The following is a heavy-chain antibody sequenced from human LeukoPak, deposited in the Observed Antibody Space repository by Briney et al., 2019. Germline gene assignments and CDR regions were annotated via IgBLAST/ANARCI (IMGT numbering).Heavy chain of an antibody. D-gene: IGHD3-22*01. Sequence: SETLSLTCTVSDGSISSSSYYWGWIRQPPGKGLEWIASIYSSGSTYYNPSLKSRVTISVDTSKNQFSLKPSSVTAADTAVYYCARDLRVGFYYDSSGSYSFDPWGQGTLVTVSS. CDR1: DGSISSSSYY. J-gene: IGHJ5*02. CDR2: IYSSGST. CDR3: ARDLRVGFYYDSSGSYSFDP. V-gene: IGHV4-39*07.